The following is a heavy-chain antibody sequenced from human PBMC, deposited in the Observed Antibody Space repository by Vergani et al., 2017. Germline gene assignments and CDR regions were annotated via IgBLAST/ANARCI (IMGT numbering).Heavy chain of an antibody. CDR1: GYTFTGYY. J-gene: IGHJ6*03. Sequence: QVQLVQSGAEVKKPGASVKVSCKASGYTFTGYYMHWVRQAPGQGLEWMGWINPNSGGTNYAQKFQGRVTMTRDTSISTAYMELSRLRSDDTAVYYCARDGPGPKCSSTSCHYYYYYYMDVWGKGTTVTVSS. CDR3: ARDGPGPKCSSTSCHYYYYYYMDV. CDR2: INPNSGGT. D-gene: IGHD2-2*01. V-gene: IGHV1-2*02.